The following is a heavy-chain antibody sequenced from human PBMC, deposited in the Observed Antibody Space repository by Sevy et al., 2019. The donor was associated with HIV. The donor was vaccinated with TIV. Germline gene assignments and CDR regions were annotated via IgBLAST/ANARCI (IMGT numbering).Heavy chain of an antibody. CDR3: ARDIHGDHGGY. D-gene: IGHD3-10*01. Sequence: GGSLRLSCAASGFTFSSYAMHWVRQAPGNGLEWVAVISYDGSNKYYADSVKGRFTISRDNSKNTLYLQMNSLRAEDTAVYYCARDIHGDHGGYWGQGTLVTVSS. CDR2: ISYDGSNK. J-gene: IGHJ4*02. V-gene: IGHV3-30-3*01. CDR1: GFTFSSYA.